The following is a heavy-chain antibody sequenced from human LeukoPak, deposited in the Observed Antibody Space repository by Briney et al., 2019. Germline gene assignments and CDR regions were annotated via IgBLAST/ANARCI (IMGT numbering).Heavy chain of an antibody. CDR2: ISHDGGNK. V-gene: IGHV3-30*18. CDR1: GLTFSSSG. D-gene: IGHD3-10*01. CDR3: AKGYYYGSS. Sequence: PGGSLRLSCAASGLTFSSSGMHWVRQAPGKGLQWVAVISHDGGNKFYADSVKGRFTISRDNSKNTLYLQMNSLRAEDTAVYYCAKGYYYGSSWGQGSLVCVSS. J-gene: IGHJ4*02.